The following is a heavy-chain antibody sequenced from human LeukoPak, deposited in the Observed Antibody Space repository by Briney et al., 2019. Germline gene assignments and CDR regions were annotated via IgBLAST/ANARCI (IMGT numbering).Heavy chain of an antibody. J-gene: IGHJ4*02. CDR1: GISISSGSYY. Sequence: SETLSLTCTVSGISISSGSYYWRWIRQPAGKRLHLIARIYTSWSTNYNPSLKSRATISVDTPKNQFSLNLSPVPAADPAVYYCARVTTGGHYTCWGPGTLVTVSS. D-gene: IGHD3-3*01. V-gene: IGHV4-61*02. CDR2: IYTSWST. CDR3: ARVTTGGHYTC.